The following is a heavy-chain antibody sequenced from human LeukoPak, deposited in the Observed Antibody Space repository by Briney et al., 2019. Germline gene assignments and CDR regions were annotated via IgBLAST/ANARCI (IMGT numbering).Heavy chain of an antibody. V-gene: IGHV1-46*01. CDR1: GYTFTSYY. CDR3: ASGAAAGTFSIGY. Sequence: VASVKVSCKASGYTFTSYYMHWVRQAPGQGLEWMGIINPSGGGTSYSQKFQGRVTMTTDTSTGTLYMELSSLRSEDTAVYYCASGAAAGTFSIGYWGQGTLLTVSS. CDR2: INPSGGGT. J-gene: IGHJ4*02. D-gene: IGHD6-13*01.